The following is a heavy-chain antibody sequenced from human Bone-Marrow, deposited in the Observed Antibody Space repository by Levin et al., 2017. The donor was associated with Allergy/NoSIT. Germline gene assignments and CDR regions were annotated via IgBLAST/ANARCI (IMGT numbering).Heavy chain of an antibody. CDR2: ITGSGGTT. J-gene: IGHJ4*02. CDR1: GFTFNNYA. D-gene: IGHD6-19*01. Sequence: PGESLKISCSASGFTFNNYAMTWVRQAPGKGPEWVSTITGSGGTTYYADSVKGRFTISRDNSKNTLYLHMTSLRAEDTAIYYCARGNAEHQWVVFESWGQGTLVTVSS. V-gene: IGHV3-23*01. CDR3: ARGNAEHQWVVFES.